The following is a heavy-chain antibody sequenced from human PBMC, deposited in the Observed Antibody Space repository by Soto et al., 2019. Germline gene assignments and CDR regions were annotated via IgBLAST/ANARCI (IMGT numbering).Heavy chain of an antibody. D-gene: IGHD3-16*01. J-gene: IGHJ6*03. CDR1: GGSVSSGSYY. V-gene: IGHV4-61*01. CDR2: IYYSGST. Sequence: SETLSLTCTVSGGSVSSGSYYWSWIRQPPGKGLEWIGYIYYSGSTNYNSSLKSRVTISLDTSKNQFSLKLSSVTAADTAADYCSRARRSRYYVRYYYYYMDVWGKGTTVTVSS. CDR3: SRARRSRYYVRYYYYYMDV.